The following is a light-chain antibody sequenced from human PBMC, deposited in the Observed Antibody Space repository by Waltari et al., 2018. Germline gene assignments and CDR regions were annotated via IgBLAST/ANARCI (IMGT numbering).Light chain of an antibody. V-gene: IGKV1-5*03. J-gene: IGKJ4*01. CDR2: KAS. Sequence: DIQMTQSPSTLSASVGDRFTIPCRASQNINKWLVWYQQKPGKAPKLLIYKASTLESGVPSRFSGSGSGTEFTLTISSLQPDDFATYYCQQYNSYSLLTFGGGTKVEIK. CDR1: QNINKW. CDR3: QQYNSYSLLT.